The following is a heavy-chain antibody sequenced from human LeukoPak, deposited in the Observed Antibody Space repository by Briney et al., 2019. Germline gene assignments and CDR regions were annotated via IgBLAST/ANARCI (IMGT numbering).Heavy chain of an antibody. Sequence: ASVKVSCKASGYTFIDYYMHWVRQAPGQGLEWMGWINPNSGGTNYAQNLQGRVTMTRDTSISTAYMELSRLRSDDTAVYYCARGGRIAARLSIGYWGQGTLVTVSS. CDR3: ARGGRIAARLSIGY. V-gene: IGHV1-2*02. D-gene: IGHD6-6*01. J-gene: IGHJ4*02. CDR1: GYTFIDYY. CDR2: INPNSGGT.